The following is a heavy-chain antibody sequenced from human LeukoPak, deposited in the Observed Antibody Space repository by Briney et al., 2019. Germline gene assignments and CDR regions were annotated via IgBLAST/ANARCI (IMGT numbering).Heavy chain of an antibody. D-gene: IGHD6-13*01. J-gene: IGHJ4*02. CDR3: ARGSPSSSFIG. V-gene: IGHV4-34*01. CDR2: INHSGST. CDR1: GGSFSGYY. Sequence: PSETLSLTCAVYGGSFSGYYWSWIRQPPGKGLEWIGEINHSGSTNYNPSLKSRVTISVDTSKNQFSLKLSSVTAADTAVYYCARGSPSSSFIGWGQGTLVTVSS.